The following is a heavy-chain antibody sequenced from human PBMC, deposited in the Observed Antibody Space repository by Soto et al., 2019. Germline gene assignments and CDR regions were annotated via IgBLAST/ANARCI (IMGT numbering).Heavy chain of an antibody. V-gene: IGHV5-51*01. Sequence: GESLKISCKGSGYTFTTFWIGWVRQMPGEGLEWMGIIYPGDSDARYSPSFQGQVTISVDKSISTAYLKWSSLKASESAMYYCARLRPNYDFWSGYEYYYYYGMAVWGQGTTVTVS. CDR1: GYTFTTFW. CDR2: IYPGDSDA. CDR3: ARLRPNYDFWSGYEYYYYYGMAV. D-gene: IGHD3-3*01. J-gene: IGHJ6*02.